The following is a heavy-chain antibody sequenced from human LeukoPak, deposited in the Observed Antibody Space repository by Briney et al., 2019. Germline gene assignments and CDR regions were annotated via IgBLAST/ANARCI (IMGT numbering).Heavy chain of an antibody. V-gene: IGHV4-39*07. D-gene: IGHD3-10*01. CDR1: GGSISSSNSY. J-gene: IGHJ1*01. CDR3: ARDRGYGSGMT. CDR2: IFYSGST. Sequence: SETLSLTCTVSGGSISSSNSYWGWIRQPPGKGLEWVGSIFYSGSTFYNPSLKSRVTISVDRSKNQFSLKLSSVTAADTAVYYCARDRGYGSGMTWGQGTLVTVSS.